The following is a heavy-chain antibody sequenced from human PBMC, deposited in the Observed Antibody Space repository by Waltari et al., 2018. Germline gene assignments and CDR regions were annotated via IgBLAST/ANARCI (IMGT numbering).Heavy chain of an antibody. CDR2: LTHDGGST. CDR1: GFTFSSYG. J-gene: IGHJ4*02. CDR3: AKGLGPLSIQGWE. D-gene: IGHD1-26*01. V-gene: IGHV3-23*01. Sequence: GGGLVQPGGSLRLSCAASGFTFSSYGMSWVRQAPGKGLEWVSALTHDGGSTYYADSVKGRFTISRDNSKNTLDLQMNSLRAEDTALYYCAKGLGPLSIQGWEWGQGTLVTVSS.